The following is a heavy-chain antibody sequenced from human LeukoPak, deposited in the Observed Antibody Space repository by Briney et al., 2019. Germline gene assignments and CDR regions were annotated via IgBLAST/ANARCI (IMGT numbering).Heavy chain of an antibody. Sequence: GGSLRLSCAASGFTFSSYSMNWVRQAPGKGLEWVSSISSSSSYIYYADSVKGRFTISRDNSKNTLYLQMNSLRAEDTAVYYCARHRVGAIDYWGQGTLVTVSS. CDR1: GFTFSSYS. CDR2: ISSSSSYI. D-gene: IGHD1-26*01. CDR3: ARHRVGAIDY. J-gene: IGHJ4*02. V-gene: IGHV3-21*04.